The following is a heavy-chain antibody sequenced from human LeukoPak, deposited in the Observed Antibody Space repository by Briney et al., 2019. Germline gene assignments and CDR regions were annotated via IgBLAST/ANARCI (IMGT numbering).Heavy chain of an antibody. CDR3: ARVRGRGYQLLSTPDAFDI. J-gene: IGHJ3*02. V-gene: IGHV4-34*01. CDR2: INHSGST. Sequence: SETLSLTCAVYGGSFSGYYWSWIRQPPGKGLEWIGEINHSGSTNYNPSLKSRVTISVDTSKNQFSLKLSSVTAADTAVYYCARVRGRGYQLLSTPDAFDIWGQGTMVTVSS. CDR1: GGSFSGYY. D-gene: IGHD2-2*01.